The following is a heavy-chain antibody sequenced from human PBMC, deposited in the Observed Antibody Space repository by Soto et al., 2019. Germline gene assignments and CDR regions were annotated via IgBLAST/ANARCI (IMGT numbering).Heavy chain of an antibody. V-gene: IGHV3-21*01. Sequence: GGSLRLSCAASGFTFSSYSMNWVRQAPGKGLEWVSSISSSSSYIYYADSVKGRFTISRDNAKNSLYLQMNSLRAEDTAVYYCARGVVVVAAIPRIDWFDPWGQGTLVTVSS. D-gene: IGHD2-15*01. J-gene: IGHJ5*02. CDR3: ARGVVVVAAIPRIDWFDP. CDR1: GFTFSSYS. CDR2: ISSSSSYI.